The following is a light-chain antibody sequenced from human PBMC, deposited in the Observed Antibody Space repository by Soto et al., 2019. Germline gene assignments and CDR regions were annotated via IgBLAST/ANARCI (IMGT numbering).Light chain of an antibody. Sequence: EIVLTQSPGTLSLSPGERATLSCRASQSVSSSYLAWYQQKPGQAPRLLIYGASSRATGIPDRFSGSGSGTDFTLTISRLEPEDVAVYYCQQYGSSRENTFGQGTKLEIK. CDR1: QSVSSSY. V-gene: IGKV3-20*01. J-gene: IGKJ2*01. CDR3: QQYGSSRENT. CDR2: GAS.